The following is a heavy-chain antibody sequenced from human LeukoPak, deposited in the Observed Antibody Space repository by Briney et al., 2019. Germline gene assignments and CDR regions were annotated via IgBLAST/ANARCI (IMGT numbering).Heavy chain of an antibody. V-gene: IGHV3-30-3*01. CDR1: GFTFSSYA. Sequence: PGRSLRLSCAASGFTFSSYAMHWVRQAPGKGLEWVAVISYDGSNKYYADSVKGRFTISRDNSKNTLYLQMNSLRAEDTAVYYCANPMETMPLYYWGQGTLVTVSS. CDR2: ISYDGSNK. J-gene: IGHJ4*02. D-gene: IGHD2-2*01. CDR3: ANPMETMPLYY.